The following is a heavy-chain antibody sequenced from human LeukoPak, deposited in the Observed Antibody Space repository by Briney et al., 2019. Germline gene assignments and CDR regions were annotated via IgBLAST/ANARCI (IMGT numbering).Heavy chain of an antibody. CDR1: GGSFSGYY. CDR2: INHSGST. Sequence: PSETLSLTCAVYGGSFSGYYWSWIRQPPGKGLEWIEEINHSGSTNYNPSLKSRVTISVDTSKNQFSLKLSSVTAADTAVYYCARSLFFNSSGWAPFDYWGQGTLVTVSS. J-gene: IGHJ4*02. CDR3: ARSLFFNSSGWAPFDY. D-gene: IGHD6-19*01. V-gene: IGHV4-34*01.